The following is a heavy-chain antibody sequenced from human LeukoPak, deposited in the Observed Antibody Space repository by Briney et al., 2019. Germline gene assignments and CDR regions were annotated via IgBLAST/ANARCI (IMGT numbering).Heavy chain of an antibody. Sequence: GGSLRLSCAASGFTFSSYSMNWVRQAPGKGLEWVSSISSSSSYIYYADSVKGRFTISRDNAKNSLYLQMNSLRAEDTALYYCAKDRRYGSGSFYDMDVWGQGTTVTVSS. CDR3: AKDRRYGSGSFYDMDV. J-gene: IGHJ6*02. V-gene: IGHV3-21*04. CDR1: GFTFSSYS. D-gene: IGHD3-10*01. CDR2: ISSSSSYI.